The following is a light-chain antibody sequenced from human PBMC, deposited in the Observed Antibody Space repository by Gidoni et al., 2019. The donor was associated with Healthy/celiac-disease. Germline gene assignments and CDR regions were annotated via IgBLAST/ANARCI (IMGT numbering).Light chain of an antibody. CDR1: QSVSSSY. V-gene: IGKV3-20*01. J-gene: IGKJ1*01. Sequence: IVLTQSPRTLSLSPGERPSLTCRVSQSVSSSYLTWYQQKPGQAPRLLIYGASSRATGIPDRFSGSGSGTDFTLTISRLEPEDFAVYYCQQNGSSPRTFGQGTKVEIK. CDR2: GAS. CDR3: QQNGSSPRT.